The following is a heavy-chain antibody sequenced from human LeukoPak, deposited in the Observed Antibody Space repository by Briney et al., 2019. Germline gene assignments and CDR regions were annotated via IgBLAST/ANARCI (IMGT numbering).Heavy chain of an antibody. CDR1: GFTFTSYS. D-gene: IGHD1-26*01. Sequence: GGSLRLSCAASGFTFTSYSMNWVRQAPGKGLEWVSTISGGGGSTYYADSVKGRFTISRDNSKNTLYLQVISLRAEDTAVYYCAKGGKWDVTPFDYWGQGTLVTVSS. CDR3: AKGGKWDVTPFDY. CDR2: ISGGGGST. V-gene: IGHV3-23*01. J-gene: IGHJ4*02.